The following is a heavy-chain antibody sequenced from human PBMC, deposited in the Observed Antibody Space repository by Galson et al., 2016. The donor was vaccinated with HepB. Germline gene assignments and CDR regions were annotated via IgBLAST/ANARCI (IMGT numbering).Heavy chain of an antibody. V-gene: IGHV1-69*06. D-gene: IGHD3-22*01. CDR2: IMPIFGTT. Sequence: SVKVSCKASGGTFSNYGISWVRQAPGQGLEWMGTIMPIFGTTNFALNFQGRVTITAEKSTRTAFMELSSLRSEETAVYFCARGGDFSYSSGYYVGVAMDSWAQGTLVTVSS. CDR3: ARGGDFSYSSGYYVGVAMDS. CDR1: GGTFSNYG. J-gene: IGHJ4*02.